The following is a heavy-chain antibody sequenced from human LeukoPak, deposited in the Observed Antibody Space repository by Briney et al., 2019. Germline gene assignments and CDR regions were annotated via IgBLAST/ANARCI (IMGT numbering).Heavy chain of an antibody. CDR3: ANSVGTSWYYGMDV. D-gene: IGHD2-2*01. J-gene: IGHJ6*02. CDR1: GFIFKNFV. Sequence: GGSLRLSCGASGFIFKNFVMNWVRQAPGKGLEWVSGISFSGTTTKYADSVKGRFTISRDNSKNTLYLQMNSLRAEDTAVYYCANSVGTSWYYGMDVWGQGTTVTVSS. V-gene: IGHV3-23*01. CDR2: ISFSGTTT.